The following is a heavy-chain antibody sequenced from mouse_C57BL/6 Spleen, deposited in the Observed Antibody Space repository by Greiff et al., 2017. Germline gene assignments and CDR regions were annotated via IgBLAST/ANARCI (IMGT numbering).Heavy chain of an antibody. CDR2: ISSGSSTI. CDR3: ARERYDYDLYYYAMDY. CDR1: GFTFSDYG. V-gene: IGHV5-17*01. J-gene: IGHJ4*01. D-gene: IGHD2-4*01. Sequence: EVQWVESGGGLVKPGGSLKLSCAASGFTFSDYGMHWVRQAPEKGLEWVAYISSGSSTIYYADTVKGRFTISRDNAKNTLFLQMTSLRSEDTAMYYCARERYDYDLYYYAMDYWGQGTSVTVSS.